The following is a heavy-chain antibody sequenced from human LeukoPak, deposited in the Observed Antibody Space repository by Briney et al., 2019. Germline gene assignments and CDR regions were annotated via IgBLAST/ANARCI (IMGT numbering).Heavy chain of an antibody. CDR1: GYTFTSYY. CDR3: ARDRYCTNGVCHIADY. Sequence: ASAKVSCKASGYTFTSYYMHWVRQAPGQGLEWMGIINPSGGSTSYAQKFQGRVTMTRDASTSTVYMELSSLRSEDTAVYYCARDRYCTNGVCHIADYWGQGTLVTVSS. V-gene: IGHV1-46*03. CDR2: INPSGGST. J-gene: IGHJ4*02. D-gene: IGHD2-8*01.